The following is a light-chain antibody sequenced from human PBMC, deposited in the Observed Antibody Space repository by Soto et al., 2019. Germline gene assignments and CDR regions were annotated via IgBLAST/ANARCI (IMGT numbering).Light chain of an antibody. Sequence: QSVLTQPASVSGSPGQSITISCTGTSSDVGAYNYVSWYQQHPGKAPKLMIYDVSNRPSGVSIRFSGSKSGNTASLTISGFQAEDEADYYCSSYASTTRVFGGGTKLTVL. CDR2: DVS. CDR1: SSDVGAYNY. CDR3: SSYASTTRV. J-gene: IGLJ3*02. V-gene: IGLV2-14*01.